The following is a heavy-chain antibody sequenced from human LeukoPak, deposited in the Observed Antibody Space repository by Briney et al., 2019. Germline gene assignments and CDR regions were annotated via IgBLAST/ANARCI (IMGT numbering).Heavy chain of an antibody. V-gene: IGHV4-34*01. CDR2: ISHTGNT. CDR1: DVSFTNYY. Sequence: SETLSLTCAVSDVSFTNYYWTWIRQSPGKGLEWLGEISHTGNTHYNPSLKSRVTISVDTSNNQFSLKLTSVTAADKGVYYCARMMDSSGDFDYWGQGTLVTVSS. D-gene: IGHD6-19*01. J-gene: IGHJ4*02. CDR3: ARMMDSSGDFDY.